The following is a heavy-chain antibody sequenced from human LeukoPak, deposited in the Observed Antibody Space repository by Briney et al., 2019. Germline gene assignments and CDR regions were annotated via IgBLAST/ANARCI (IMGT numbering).Heavy chain of an antibody. CDR3: ARAFYYDSSGYYYHFDY. CDR1: GYTFISYD. V-gene: IGHV1-8*01. CDR2: MNPNSGNT. D-gene: IGHD3-22*01. J-gene: IGHJ4*02. Sequence: ASVKVSCKASGYTFISYDINWVRQATGQGLEWMGWMNPNSGNTGYAQKFQGRVTMTRNTSISIAYMELSSLRSEDTAVYYCARAFYYDSSGYYYHFDYWGQGTLVTVSS.